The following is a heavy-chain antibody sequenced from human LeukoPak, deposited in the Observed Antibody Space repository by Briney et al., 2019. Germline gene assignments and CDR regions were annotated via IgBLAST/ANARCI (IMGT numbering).Heavy chain of an antibody. CDR2: ISASNGNT. J-gene: IGHJ4*02. CDR1: GYTFSTYG. Sequence: GASVKLSCKSSGYTFSTYGISWLRQAPGQGLEWMGWISASNGNTNYAQKFQGRVTMTTDTSTSTLYMEVRSLRSDDTAVYYCARDNGYKGVDYWGQGTLVTVSS. D-gene: IGHD1-14*01. V-gene: IGHV1-18*01. CDR3: ARDNGYKGVDY.